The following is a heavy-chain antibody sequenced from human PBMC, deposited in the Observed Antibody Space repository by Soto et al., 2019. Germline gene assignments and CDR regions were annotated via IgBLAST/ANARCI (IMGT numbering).Heavy chain of an antibody. D-gene: IGHD3-16*01. CDR1: GFCVSNND. V-gene: IGHV3-66*01. CDR3: ARGGVSYGYGGYYYYRMDV. Sequence: GGSPRLSCAASGFCVSNNDMSWFRQAPGKGLEWVSAINSGGNTYYADSVKGRFTISRDNSKNTVYLQMNSVGAEDTAVYYCARGGVSYGYGGYYYYRMDVRGRGTTVTGSS. CDR2: INSGGNT. J-gene: IGHJ6*02.